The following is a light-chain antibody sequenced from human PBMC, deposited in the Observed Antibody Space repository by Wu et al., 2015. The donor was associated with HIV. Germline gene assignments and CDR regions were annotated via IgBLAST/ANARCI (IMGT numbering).Light chain of an antibody. CDR3: QQSYSIPIT. V-gene: IGKV1-NL1*01. J-gene: IGKJ5*01. CDR2: ATS. CDR1: QGISKS. Sequence: DIQMTQSPSSLSASVGDRVTITCRASQGISKSLAWYQQKPGKAPKLLLYATSRLESGVPSRFSGSGSVTDYTLTISSLQPEDFVTYYCQQSYSIPITFGQGTRLDIK.